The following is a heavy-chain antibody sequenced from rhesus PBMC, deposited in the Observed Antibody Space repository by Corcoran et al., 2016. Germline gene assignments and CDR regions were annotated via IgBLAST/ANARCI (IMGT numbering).Heavy chain of an antibody. D-gene: IGHD6S26*01. Sequence: QVQLQESGPGLVKPSETLSLTCAVSGGSISSSNWWSWIRQSPGKGLEWIGDIYGGSGSTSYNPALKSRVTISTDTSKNQFSLKLSSVTAADTAVYYCARSYKVSSGWSWYFDLWGPGTPITISS. CDR3: ARSYKVSSGWSWYFDL. CDR2: IYGGSGST. V-gene: IGHV4-93*01. J-gene: IGHJ2*01. CDR1: GGSISSSNW.